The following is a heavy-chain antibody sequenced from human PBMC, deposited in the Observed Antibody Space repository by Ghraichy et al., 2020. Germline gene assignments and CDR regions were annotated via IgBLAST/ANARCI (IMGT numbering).Heavy chain of an antibody. CDR1: GYTFTGYY. Sequence: ASVKVSCKASGYTFTGYYMHWVRQAPGQGLEWMGWINPNSGGTNYAQKFQGWVTMTRDTSISTAYMELSRLRSDDTAVYYCARAPYSSSYENYYYGMDVWGQGTTVTVSS. V-gene: IGHV1-2*04. CDR3: ARAPYSSSYENYYYGMDV. CDR2: INPNSGGT. J-gene: IGHJ6*02. D-gene: IGHD6-6*01.